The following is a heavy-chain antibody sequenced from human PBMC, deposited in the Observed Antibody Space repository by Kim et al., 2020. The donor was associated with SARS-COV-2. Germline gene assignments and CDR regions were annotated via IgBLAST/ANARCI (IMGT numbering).Heavy chain of an antibody. D-gene: IGHD3-9*01. CDR3: AAIPPGYDILTGYDY. Sequence: QKFQGRVTMTRDTSTSTVYMELSSLRSEDTAVYYCAAIPPGYDILTGYDYWGQGTLVTVSS. V-gene: IGHV1-46*01. J-gene: IGHJ4*02.